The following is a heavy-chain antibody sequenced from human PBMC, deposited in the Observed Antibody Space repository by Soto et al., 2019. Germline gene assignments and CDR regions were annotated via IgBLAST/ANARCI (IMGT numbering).Heavy chain of an antibody. CDR3: ARGGVYRSAWCGGDY. V-gene: IGHV1-3*01. CDR1: GYTFTAYA. J-gene: IGHJ4*02. D-gene: IGHD6-19*01. CDR2: INAVDDTT. Sequence: QVQLVQSGAEMKKPGASVTVSCKASGYTFTAYAVHWLRQAPGQRPEWMGCINAVDDTTKNSQRFQGRVNITRDTSASTVLMGLGSLASQDTAIDYCARGGVYRSAWCGGDYWGQGTPVTVSS.